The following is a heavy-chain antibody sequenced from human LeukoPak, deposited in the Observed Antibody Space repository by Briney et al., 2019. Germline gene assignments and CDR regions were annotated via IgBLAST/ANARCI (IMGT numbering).Heavy chain of an antibody. CDR2: IIGGAGYT. V-gene: IGHV3-23*01. CDR1: GFTASTYG. J-gene: IGHJ6*02. CDR3: AKGSRTGQFPMDV. D-gene: IGHD1-1*01. Sequence: GGSLRLSCAASGFTASTYGVSWVRQAPGKGLQWVSAIIGGAGYTFYADSVKGRFTISRDNSWYSLYLQMNSLRADDTAVYYCAKGSRTGQFPMDVWGQGTTVTVSS.